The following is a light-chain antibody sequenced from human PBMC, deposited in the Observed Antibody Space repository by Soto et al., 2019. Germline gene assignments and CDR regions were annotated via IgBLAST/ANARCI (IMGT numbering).Light chain of an antibody. CDR1: QSVSNN. J-gene: IGKJ2*01. CDR3: QQYDNWPYT. Sequence: SHSASTLSVSTGERATLSCRASQSVSNNLAWYQQKPGQAPRLLIYGASTRATAIPARFSGSGSGTEFTLTISSLQSEDFAVYFCQQYDNWPYTFAQGTKV. V-gene: IGKV3-15*01. CDR2: GAS.